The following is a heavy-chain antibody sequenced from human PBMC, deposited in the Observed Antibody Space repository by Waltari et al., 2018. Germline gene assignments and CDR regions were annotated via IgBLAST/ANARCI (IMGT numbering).Heavy chain of an antibody. J-gene: IGHJ4*02. CDR2: ISGSGGST. CDR1: GFTFSSYA. Sequence: EVQLLESGGGWVQPGGSLRLSCAASGFTFSSYAMSWVRPAPGKGLEWVSAISGSGGSTYYADSVKGRFTISRDNSKNTLYLQMNSLRAEDTAVYYCAKDGGYSSSWYFDYWGQGTLVTVSS. D-gene: IGHD6-13*01. V-gene: IGHV3-23*01. CDR3: AKDGGYSSSWYFDY.